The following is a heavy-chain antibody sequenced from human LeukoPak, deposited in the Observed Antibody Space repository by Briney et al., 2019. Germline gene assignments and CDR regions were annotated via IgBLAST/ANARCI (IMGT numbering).Heavy chain of an antibody. CDR2: IYVGGST. D-gene: IGHD4-17*01. CDR1: GFTVSNSY. J-gene: IGHJ4*02. V-gene: IGHV3-53*01. Sequence: PGGSLRLSCAASGFTVSNSYVSWVRQAPGKGLEWVSMIYVGGSTFYAGSVKGRFTISRDNSKNTLYLQMDSLRAEDTAIYYCTRAALNDYAANWGQGSLVTVSS. CDR3: TRAALNDYAAN.